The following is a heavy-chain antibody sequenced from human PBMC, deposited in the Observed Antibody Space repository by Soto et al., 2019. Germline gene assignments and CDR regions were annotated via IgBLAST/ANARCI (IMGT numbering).Heavy chain of an antibody. CDR3: ARAFDCSGGSCYSGYYFDY. V-gene: IGHV4-30-4*01. D-gene: IGHD2-15*01. Sequence: SETLSLTCTVSGGSISSGDNFWSWIRQPPGKGLEWIGYIYYSGSTYYNPSLKSRVTISVDTSKNQFSLKLSSVTAADTAVYYCARAFDCSGGSCYSGYYFDYWGQGTLVTVSS. CDR2: IYYSGST. CDR1: GGSISSGDNF. J-gene: IGHJ4*02.